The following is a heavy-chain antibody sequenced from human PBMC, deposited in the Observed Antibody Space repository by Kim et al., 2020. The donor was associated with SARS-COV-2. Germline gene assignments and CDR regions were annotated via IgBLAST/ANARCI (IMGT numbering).Heavy chain of an antibody. CDR2: ISYDGSNK. CDR3: ARVGYSSSWYSVGYYYS. D-gene: IGHD6-13*01. Sequence: GGSLRLSCAASGFTFSSYAMHWVRQAPGKGLEWVAVISYDGSNKYYADSVKGRFTISRNNSKNTLYLQMNSLRAEDTAVYYCARVGYSSSWYSVGYYYS. CDR1: GFTFSSYA. V-gene: IGHV3-30*04. J-gene: IGHJ6*01.